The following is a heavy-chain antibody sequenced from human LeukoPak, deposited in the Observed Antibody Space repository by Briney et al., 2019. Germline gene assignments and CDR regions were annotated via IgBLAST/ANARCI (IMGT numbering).Heavy chain of an antibody. V-gene: IGHV3-66*01. Sequence: PGGSLRLSCAVSGVSVSRNYMCWARQAPGKGLEWVSVIYSGGSTYYADSVKGRFTISRDNSKNTLYLQMNSLGVEDTAMYYCAPHDWFESWGQGTLVTVSS. CDR3: APHDWFES. CDR2: IYSGGST. CDR1: GVSVSRNY. J-gene: IGHJ5*01.